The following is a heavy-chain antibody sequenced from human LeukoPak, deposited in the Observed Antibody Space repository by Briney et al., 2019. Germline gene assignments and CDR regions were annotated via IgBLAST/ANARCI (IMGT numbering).Heavy chain of an antibody. CDR3: ASGAVSYAFDI. CDR1: GFTFSSFA. CDR2: ISDDGNNK. Sequence: GRSLRLSCVASGFTFSSFAMHWVRQPPGKGLEWVALISDDGNNKYYADSVRGRFTISRDNSKNTLYLQMNSPRAEDTAVYYCASGAVSYAFDIWGQGTMVTVSS. J-gene: IGHJ3*02. V-gene: IGHV3-30-3*01. D-gene: IGHD4/OR15-4a*01.